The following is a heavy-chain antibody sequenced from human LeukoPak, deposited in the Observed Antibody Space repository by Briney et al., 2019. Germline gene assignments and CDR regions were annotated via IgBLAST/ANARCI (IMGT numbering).Heavy chain of an antibody. V-gene: IGHV5-51*01. D-gene: IGHD3-22*01. CDR3: ARRLDYHDSSGYSDAFDI. CDR2: IYPGDSDT. Sequence: GESLKISCTGFGYSFTTYWIGWVRQMPGKGLEWMGIIYPGDSDTTYSPSFQGQVTISVDKSISAAYLQWSSLKASDTAVYYCARRLDYHDSSGYSDAFDIWGQGTMVTVSS. J-gene: IGHJ3*02. CDR1: GYSFTTYW.